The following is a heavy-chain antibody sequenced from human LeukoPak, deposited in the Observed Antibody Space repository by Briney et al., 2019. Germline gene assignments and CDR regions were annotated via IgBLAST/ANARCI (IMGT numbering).Heavy chain of an antibody. V-gene: IGHV4-38-2*02. CDR1: GYSISSGYY. J-gene: IGHJ4*02. CDR2: IYHSGST. Sequence: SETLSLTCTVSGYSISSGYYWGWIRQPPGKGLEWIGSIYHSGSTNYNPSLKSRVTISVDTSKNQFSLKLSSVTAADTAVYYCARHVRGGSYFNYWGQGTLVTVSS. CDR3: ARHVRGGSYFNY. D-gene: IGHD3-16*01.